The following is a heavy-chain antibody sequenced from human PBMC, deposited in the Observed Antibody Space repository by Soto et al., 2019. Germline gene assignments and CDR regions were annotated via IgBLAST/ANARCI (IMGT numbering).Heavy chain of an antibody. J-gene: IGHJ4*02. CDR2: ISYSGST. CDR1: GGSMSSHY. CDR3: ARADPDASVGY. Sequence: TETLSLTCTVSGGSMSSHYWTWLRQPPGKGLEWIGYISYSGSTYYNPSLKSRVTISADTSRNQFSLKLSSVIAADTAVYYCARADPDASVGYWGQGTLVTVSS. V-gene: IGHV4-59*11. D-gene: IGHD3-16*01.